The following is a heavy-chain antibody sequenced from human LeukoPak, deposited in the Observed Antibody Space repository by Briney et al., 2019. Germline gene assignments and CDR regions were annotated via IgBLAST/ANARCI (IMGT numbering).Heavy chain of an antibody. V-gene: IGHV4-39*07. Sequence: SETLSLTCTVSGGSISSSNVYWGWIRQPPGKGLEWIGSIYYSGSTYYNPSLKSRVSISVDTSKNQFSLKLSSVTAADTAVYYCATMVRGVIDYWGQGTLVTVSS. CDR2: IYYSGST. CDR1: GGSISSSNVY. J-gene: IGHJ4*02. CDR3: ATMVRGVIDY. D-gene: IGHD3-10*01.